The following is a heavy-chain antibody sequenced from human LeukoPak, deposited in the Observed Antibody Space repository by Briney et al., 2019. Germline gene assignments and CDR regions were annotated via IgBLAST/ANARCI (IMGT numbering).Heavy chain of an antibody. CDR2: ISSSSSTI. Sequence: PGGSLRLSCAASGFTFSSYSMNWVRQAPGKGLEWVSYISSSSSTIYYADSVKGRFTISRDNPKNSLYLQMNSLRAEDTAVYYCARDIVGAPGLFDYWGQGTLVTVSS. CDR1: GFTFSSYS. J-gene: IGHJ4*02. D-gene: IGHD1-26*01. CDR3: ARDIVGAPGLFDY. V-gene: IGHV3-48*04.